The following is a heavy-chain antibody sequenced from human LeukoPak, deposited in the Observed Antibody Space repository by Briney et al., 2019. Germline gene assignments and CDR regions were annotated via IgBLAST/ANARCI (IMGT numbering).Heavy chain of an antibody. V-gene: IGHV4-34*01. D-gene: IGHD2-15*01. CDR1: GGSFSGYY. Sequence: SETLSLTCAVSGGSFSGYYWSWIRQPPGKGLEWIGEINHSGSTNYNPSLKSRVTISVDTSKNQFSLKLSSVTAADTAVYYCARGSVVAARDHQNWFDPWGQGNLVTVSS. CDR2: INHSGST. J-gene: IGHJ5*02. CDR3: ARGSVVAARDHQNWFDP.